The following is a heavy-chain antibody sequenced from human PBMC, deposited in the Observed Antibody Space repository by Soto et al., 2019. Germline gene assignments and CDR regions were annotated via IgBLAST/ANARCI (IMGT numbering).Heavy chain of an antibody. J-gene: IGHJ5*02. V-gene: IGHV4-30-4*01. CDR2: IYYSGST. CDR3: ARAMELLDNFNWFDP. Sequence: QVQLQESGPGLVKPSQTLSLTCTVSGGSISSGDYYWSWIRQPPGKGLEWIGYIYYSGSTYYNPSLRSRVTISVDTSKNQVSLKLSSVTAADTAVDYCARAMELLDNFNWFDPWGQGTLVTVSS. D-gene: IGHD2-15*01. CDR1: GGSISSGDYY.